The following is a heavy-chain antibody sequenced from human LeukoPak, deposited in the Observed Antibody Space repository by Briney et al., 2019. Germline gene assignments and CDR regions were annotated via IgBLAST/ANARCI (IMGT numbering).Heavy chain of an antibody. V-gene: IGHV1-69*05. J-gene: IGHJ4*02. D-gene: IGHD2-21*02. CDR2: IIPIFGTA. CDR3: ARDPSYCGGDCYSV. Sequence: SVKVSCKASGGTFSSYAISRVRQAPGQGLEWMGGIIPIFGTANYAQKFQGRVTITTDESTSTAYMELSSLRSEDTAVYYCARDPSYCGGDCYSVWGQGTLVTVSS. CDR1: GGTFSSYA.